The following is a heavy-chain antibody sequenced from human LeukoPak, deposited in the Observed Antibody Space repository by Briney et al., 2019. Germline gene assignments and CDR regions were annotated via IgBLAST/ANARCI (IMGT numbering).Heavy chain of an antibody. Sequence: GGSLRLSCAASGFTFSSYGMSWVRQAPGKGLEWVSAISGSGGSTYYADSVKGRSTISRDNSKNTLYLQMNSLRAEDTAVYYCARGTEDWNLHYWGQGTLVTVSS. D-gene: IGHD1-7*01. V-gene: IGHV3-23*01. J-gene: IGHJ4*02. CDR2: ISGSGGST. CDR3: ARGTEDWNLHY. CDR1: GFTFSSYG.